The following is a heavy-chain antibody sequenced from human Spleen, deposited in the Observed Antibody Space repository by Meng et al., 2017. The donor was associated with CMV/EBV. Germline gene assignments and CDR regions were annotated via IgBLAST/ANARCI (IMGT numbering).Heavy chain of an antibody. CDR1: GGSISTFY. CDR3: ARALGHLLPQKD. J-gene: IGHJ4*02. D-gene: IGHD2-2*01. CDR2: IYYSGST. V-gene: IGHV4-59*01. Sequence: GSLRLSCTVSGGSISTFYWSWIRQPPGKGLEWIGNIYYSGSTNYNPSLKSRVTISVDTSKNQFSLKLSSVTAADTAMYYCARALGHLLPQKDWGQGTPVTVSS.